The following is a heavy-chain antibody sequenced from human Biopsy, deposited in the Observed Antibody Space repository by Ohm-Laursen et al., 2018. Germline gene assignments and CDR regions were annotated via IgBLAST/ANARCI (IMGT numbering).Heavy chain of an antibody. CDR2: TFYRAKWYT. CDR3: ARSGSDSLNYYFDF. V-gene: IGHV6-1*01. CDR1: GDSVSSNRAA. D-gene: IGHD2-21*02. Sequence: QTLSPTCAISGDSVSSNRAAWNWIRQSPSGGLEWLGRTFYRAKWYTDFAVSVKSRITLTPDPSTNQFSLQLNSVTPDDTAVYYCARSGSDSLNYYFDFWGQGTPVTVSS. J-gene: IGHJ4*02.